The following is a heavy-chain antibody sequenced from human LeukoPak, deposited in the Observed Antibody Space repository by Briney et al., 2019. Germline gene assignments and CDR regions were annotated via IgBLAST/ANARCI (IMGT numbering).Heavy chain of an antibody. J-gene: IGHJ4*02. CDR3: VKDRDSSGYYPFFDY. D-gene: IGHD3-22*01. Sequence: GGSLRLSCSASGFTFSSYAMHWVRQAPGKGLEYVSAISNNGGRIYYADSVKGRFTISRDNSKNTLSLQMSSLKSEDTAVYYCVKDRDSSGYYPFFDYWGQGTLVTVSS. V-gene: IGHV3-64D*09. CDR1: GFTFSSYA. CDR2: ISNNGGRI.